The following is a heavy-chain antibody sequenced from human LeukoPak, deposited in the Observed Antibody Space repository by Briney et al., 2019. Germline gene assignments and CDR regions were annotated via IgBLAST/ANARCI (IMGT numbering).Heavy chain of an antibody. J-gene: IGHJ4*02. CDR3: AKDRPRIDY. CDR2: ISYDGSNK. CDR1: GFTFSSYA. Sequence: PGRSLRLSCAASGFTFSSYAMHWVRQAPGKGLEWVAVISYDGSNKYYADSVKGRFTISRDNSKNTLYLQMNSLRAEDTAVYYCAKDRPRIDYWGQGTLVTVSS. V-gene: IGHV3-30-3*01.